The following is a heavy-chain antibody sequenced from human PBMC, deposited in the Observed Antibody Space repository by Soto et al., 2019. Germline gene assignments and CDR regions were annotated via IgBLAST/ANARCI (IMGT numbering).Heavy chain of an antibody. CDR1: GFTFSSYG. CDR3: ARGLRYSSTSYYYYYGMDV. V-gene: IGHV3-33*01. D-gene: IGHD6-13*01. J-gene: IGHJ6*02. CDR2: IWYDGSNK. Sequence: GGSLRLSCAASGFTFSSYGMHWVRQAPGKGLEWVAVIWYDGSNKYYADSVKGRFTISRDNSKNTLYLQMNSLRAEDTAVYYCARGLRYSSTSYYYYYGMDVWGQGTTVTVSS.